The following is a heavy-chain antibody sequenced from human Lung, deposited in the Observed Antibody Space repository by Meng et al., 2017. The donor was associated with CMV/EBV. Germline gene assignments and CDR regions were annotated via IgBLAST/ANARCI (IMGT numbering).Heavy chain of an antibody. D-gene: IGHD1-20*01. V-gene: IGHV1-8*03. CDR3: ARMSYDWDDQESNWFDP. CDR1: TFTNYE. J-gene: IGHJ5*02. Sequence: TFTNYEINWVRQATGQGLEWMGWMNPNSGNTGYAQKFQGRVTITRDTSIGTAYMELSSLRSEDTAVYCCARMSYDWDDQESNWFDPWGQGTLVTVSS. CDR2: MNPNSGNT.